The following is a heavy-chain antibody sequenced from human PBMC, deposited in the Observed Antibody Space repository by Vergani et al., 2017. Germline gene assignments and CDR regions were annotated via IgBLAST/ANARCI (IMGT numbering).Heavy chain of an antibody. D-gene: IGHD5-24*01. CDR2: IYYSGST. CDR1: GGSISSYY. J-gene: IGHJ4*02. CDR3: ARAGERRDGYNRGIDY. Sequence: QVQLQESGPGLVKPSETLSLTCTVSGGSISSYYWSWIRQPPGKGLEGIGYIYYSGSTNYNPSLKSGVTISVDTSKNQFSLKLSSVTAAEPAVYYLARAGERRDGYNRGIDYWGQGTLVTVSS. V-gene: IGHV4-59*01.